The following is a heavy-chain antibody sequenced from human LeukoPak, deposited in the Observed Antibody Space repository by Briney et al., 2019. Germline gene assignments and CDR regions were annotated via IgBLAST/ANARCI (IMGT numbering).Heavy chain of an antibody. Sequence: GASVKVSCKASGYTFTSYGISWVRQAPGQGLEWMGWISAYNGNTNYAQKLQGRVTMTTDTSTSTAYMELRSLRSDDTAVYYCARDLDLGSPTLYYYYGMDVWGQGTTVTVSS. CDR3: ARDLDLGSPTLYYYYGMDV. J-gene: IGHJ6*02. CDR2: ISAYNGNT. CDR1: GYTFTSYG. V-gene: IGHV1-18*01.